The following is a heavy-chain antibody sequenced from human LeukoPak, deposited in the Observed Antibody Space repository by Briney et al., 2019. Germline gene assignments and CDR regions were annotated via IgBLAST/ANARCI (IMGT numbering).Heavy chain of an antibody. CDR2: IYYSGST. Sequence: PSETLSLTCTVSGGSISSSSYYWGWIRQPPGKGLEWIGSIYYSGSTYYNPSLKSRVTISVDTSKNQFSLKLSSVTAADTAVYYCARDPAYYGGPFDYWGQGTLVTVS. CDR1: GGSISSSSYY. CDR3: ARDPAYYGGPFDY. V-gene: IGHV4-39*07. D-gene: IGHD4-23*01. J-gene: IGHJ4*02.